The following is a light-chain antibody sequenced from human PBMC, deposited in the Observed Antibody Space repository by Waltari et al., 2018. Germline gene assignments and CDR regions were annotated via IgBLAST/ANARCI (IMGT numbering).Light chain of an antibody. CDR3: QKNDNWPHS. CDR1: QSVSSS. V-gene: IGKV3D-15*01. CDR2: GAS. J-gene: IGKJ2*03. Sequence: EIVMTPSPATLSLSPGERAPLSCRASQSVSSSLAWYQQRPGQAPRLLIYGASSRATGIPDRFSGSGSGTEFTLTISSLEPEDVAIYYCQKNDNWPHSFGQGTKVEIK.